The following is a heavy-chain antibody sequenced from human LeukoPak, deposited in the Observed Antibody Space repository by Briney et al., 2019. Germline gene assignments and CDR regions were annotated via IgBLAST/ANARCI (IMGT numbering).Heavy chain of an antibody. CDR1: GGSISVYY. J-gene: IGHJ4*02. CDR3: ASLPIDYAFDY. D-gene: IGHD4-17*01. V-gene: IGHV4-59*08. Sequence: PSETLSLTCTVSGGSISVYYWSWIRQPPGKGLEWIGYIYNSGSTNYNPSLKSRVTISVDTSKNQFSLKLSSVTAADTAVYYCASLPIDYAFDYWGQGTLVTVSS. CDR2: IYNSGST.